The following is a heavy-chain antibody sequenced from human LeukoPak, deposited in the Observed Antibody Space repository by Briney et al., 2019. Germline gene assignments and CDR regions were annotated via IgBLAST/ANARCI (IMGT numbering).Heavy chain of an antibody. D-gene: IGHD5-24*01. V-gene: IGHV1-8*01. CDR2: MNPNSGNT. Sequence: ASVKVSCKASEYTFTSYDINWVRQATGQGLEWMGWMNPNSGNTGYAQKFQGRVTMTRNTSISTAYMELSSLRSEDTAVYYCARGLGMATIYYYYYYGMDVWGQGTTVTVSS. CDR1: EYTFTSYD. CDR3: ARGLGMATIYYYYYYGMDV. J-gene: IGHJ6*02.